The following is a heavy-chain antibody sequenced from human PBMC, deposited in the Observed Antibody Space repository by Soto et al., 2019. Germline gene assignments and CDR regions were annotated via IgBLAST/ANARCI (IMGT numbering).Heavy chain of an antibody. CDR3: AKDGRGSGSHYNSFGY. CDR2: IYSTGTT. D-gene: IGHD3-10*01. Sequence: EVQLVESGGGLIQPGGSLKLSCAASGFTVGNNYMSWVRQAPGKGLEWVSLIYSTGTTKYADSVKGRFTVPRDNAKNTLYLQMNSLRAEDMAVYYCAKDGRGSGSHYNSFGYWGQGTLVTVSS. J-gene: IGHJ4*02. CDR1: GFTVGNNY. V-gene: IGHV3-53*01.